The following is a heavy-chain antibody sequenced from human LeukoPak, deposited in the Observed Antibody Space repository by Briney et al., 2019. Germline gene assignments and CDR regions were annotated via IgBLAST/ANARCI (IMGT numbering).Heavy chain of an antibody. J-gene: IGHJ5*02. D-gene: IGHD6-13*01. Sequence: ASVKVSCKASGGTFSSYAISWVRQAPGQGLEWMGGIITIFGTANYAQKFQGRVTITADKSTSTAYMELSSLRSEDTAVYYCARGIAAAGTSPLNWFDPWGQGTLVTVSS. CDR1: GGTFSSYA. V-gene: IGHV1-69*06. CDR3: ARGIAAAGTSPLNWFDP. CDR2: IITIFGTA.